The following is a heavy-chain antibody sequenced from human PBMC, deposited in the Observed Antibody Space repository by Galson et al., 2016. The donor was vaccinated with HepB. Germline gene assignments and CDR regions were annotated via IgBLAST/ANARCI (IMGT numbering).Heavy chain of an antibody. CDR1: GFTVSSNY. V-gene: IGHV3-53*01. D-gene: IGHD3-16*02. CDR3: ARGFRLGDLSSPRERDAFDM. CDR2: IYNGGNT. Sequence: SLRLSCAASGFTVSSNYMNWVRQAPGKGLEWVSVIYNGGNTYYADSVKGRFTISRDNSKNTLYLQINSLRGEDTAVYYCARGFRLGDLSSPRERDAFDMWGQGTMVTVSS. J-gene: IGHJ3*02.